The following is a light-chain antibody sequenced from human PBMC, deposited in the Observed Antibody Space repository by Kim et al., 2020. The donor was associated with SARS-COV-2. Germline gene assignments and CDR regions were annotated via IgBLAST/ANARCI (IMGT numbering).Light chain of an antibody. CDR1: QSVSSSY. J-gene: IGKJ4*01. Sequence: EIVLTQSPGTLSLSPGERATLSCRASQSVSSSYLAWYQQKPGQAPRLLIYGASSRANGIPDRFSGSGSGTDFTLTISRLEPEDFAVCYCQQYVSSPLTFGGGTKVDSK. V-gene: IGKV3-20*01. CDR2: GAS. CDR3: QQYVSSPLT.